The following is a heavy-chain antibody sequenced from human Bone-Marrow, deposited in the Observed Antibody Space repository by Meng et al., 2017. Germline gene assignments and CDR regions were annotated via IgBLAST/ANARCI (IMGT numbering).Heavy chain of an antibody. CDR1: GYTFSGYN. V-gene: IGHV1-2*06. D-gene: IGHD5-18*01. J-gene: IGHJ4*02. CDR2: IVSSSGDA. CDR3: ARGHNYAHDY. Sequence: ASVKVSCKASGYTFSGYNIHWVRQAPGQGLAWVGRIVSSSGDANYAQKFQGRVTMTTDTSINTAYMELSSLRSDDTAGYYCARGHNYAHDYWGQGTRVTVSS.